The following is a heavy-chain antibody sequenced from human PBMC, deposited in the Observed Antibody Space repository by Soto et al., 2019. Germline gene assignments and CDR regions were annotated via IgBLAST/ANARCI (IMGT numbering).Heavy chain of an antibody. Sequence: SLRLSWAASGVKFVDYAMHWVRQAQGKGLEWVSGISWNSGSIGYADSVEGRFTISRDNAKNSLYLQMNSLRAEDTALYYCAKDIGSVTGTTNEGYYFGYWGQRTLVTVPS. CDR3: AKDIGSVTGTTNEGYYFGY. V-gene: IGHV3-9*01. J-gene: IGHJ4*02. CDR1: GVKFVDYA. CDR2: ISWNSGSI. D-gene: IGHD1-7*01.